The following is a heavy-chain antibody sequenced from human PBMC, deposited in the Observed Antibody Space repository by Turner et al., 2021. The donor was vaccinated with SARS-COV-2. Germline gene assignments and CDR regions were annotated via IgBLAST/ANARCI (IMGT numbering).Heavy chain of an antibody. V-gene: IGHV3-13*04. J-gene: IGHJ2*01. CDR1: GFTFSRYD. CDR2: IGTAGDT. CDR3: ARAGGMTTVLPGYFDL. D-gene: IGHD4-17*01. Sequence: EVQLVESGGGLVQPGGSLRLLCGASGFTFSRYDMHWVRQATGKGLKWVSAIGTAGDTYYPGSVKGRFTISRENAKNSLYLQMNSLRAGDTAVYYCARAGGMTTVLPGYFDLWGRGTLVTVSS.